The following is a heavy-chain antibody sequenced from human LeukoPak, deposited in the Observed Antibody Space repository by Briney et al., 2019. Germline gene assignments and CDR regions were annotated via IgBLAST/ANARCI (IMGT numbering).Heavy chain of an antibody. V-gene: IGHV1-2*02. CDR3: AKDDISQLRVGELSPWGVFDY. CDR1: GYTFTGYY. J-gene: IGHJ4*02. Sequence: ASVTVSCKAFGYTFTGYYIHWLRQAPGQGLEWMGWINPNSGGTDYAQKFQGRVTMTRDTSISTAYMELSSLRSDDTAVYYCAKDDISQLRVGELSPWGVFDYWGQGTLVAVSS. CDR2: INPNSGGT. D-gene: IGHD3-16*02.